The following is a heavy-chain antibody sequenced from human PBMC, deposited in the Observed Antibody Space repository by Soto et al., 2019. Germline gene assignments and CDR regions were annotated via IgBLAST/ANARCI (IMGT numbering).Heavy chain of an antibody. CDR1: GGSPSSYN. CDR2: IYYSGST. V-gene: IGHV4-59*01. Sequence: ALEARSLTRTGSGGSPSSYNWSGGRQPPWKGLEWIGYIYYSGSTNYNPSLKSRVTISVDTSKNQFSLKLSSVTAADTAVYYCARPHGGSSGWDNWFDPWGQGTLVTVSS. D-gene: IGHD6-25*01. J-gene: IGHJ5*02. CDR3: ARPHGGSSGWDNWFDP.